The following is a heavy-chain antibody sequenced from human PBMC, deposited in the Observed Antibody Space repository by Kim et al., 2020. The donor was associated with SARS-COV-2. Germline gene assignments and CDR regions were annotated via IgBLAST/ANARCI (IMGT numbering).Heavy chain of an antibody. CDR2: INHSGST. J-gene: IGHJ6*02. Sequence: SETLSLTCAVYGGSFSGYYWSWIRQPPGKGLEWIGEINHSGSTNYNPSLKSRVTISVDKSKNQFSLKLSSVTAADTAVYYCASSVVYYYGSGSKYGMDVWGQGTTVTVSS. CDR3: ASSVVYYYGSGSKYGMDV. CDR1: GGSFSGYY. D-gene: IGHD3-10*01. V-gene: IGHV4-34*01.